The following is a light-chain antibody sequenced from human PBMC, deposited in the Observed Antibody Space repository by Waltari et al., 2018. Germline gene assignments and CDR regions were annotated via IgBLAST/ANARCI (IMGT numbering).Light chain of an antibody. V-gene: IGLV4-69*01. Sequence: QVVLTQPPSVSASLGASVKLTCTLASGHKTYAIAWPQQQAEKGPQCVMMVKSDGSHTRGDGIPDRFAGSSSGAERYLTISNLQPEDEADYYCQTWATGIFWLFGGGTKLTVL. J-gene: IGLJ3*02. CDR3: QTWATGIFWL. CDR2: VKSDGSH. CDR1: SGHKTYA.